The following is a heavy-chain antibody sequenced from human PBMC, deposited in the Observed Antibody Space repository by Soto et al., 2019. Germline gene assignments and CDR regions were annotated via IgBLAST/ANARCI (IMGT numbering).Heavy chain of an antibody. D-gene: IGHD2-15*01. J-gene: IGHJ6*02. CDR3: ARGRIYGKTIGSVYGMDI. CDR2: INHSGST. Sequence: SSETLSHTCAVYAGSFIPYCWSWILQPPGKGLEWIGEINHSGSTNYNPSLKSRVTISVDTSKNQFSLKLSSVTAADTAVYYCARGRIYGKTIGSVYGMDIWGQGTMIT. V-gene: IGHV4-34*01. CDR1: AGSFIPYC.